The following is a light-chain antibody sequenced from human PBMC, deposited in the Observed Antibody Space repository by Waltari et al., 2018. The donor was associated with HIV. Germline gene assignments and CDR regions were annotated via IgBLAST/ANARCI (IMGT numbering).Light chain of an antibody. CDR3: SSYTTTSTLYV. CDR2: DVS. CDR1: SSDIDVYKY. J-gene: IGLJ1*01. Sequence: QSTLTQPASVSGSPGQSVTISCTGISSDIDVYKYFSWYQQHPGKAPKLLIYDVSNRPSGVSHRFSGSKSANTASLTISGLQAEDEADYYCSSYTTTSTLYVFGTGPKVTV. V-gene: IGLV2-14*03.